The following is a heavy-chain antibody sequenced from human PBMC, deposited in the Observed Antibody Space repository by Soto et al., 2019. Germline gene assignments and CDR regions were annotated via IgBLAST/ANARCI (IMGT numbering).Heavy chain of an antibody. CDR1: GFTFSSYA. D-gene: IGHD2-2*01. V-gene: IGHV3-23*01. CDR3: AKRYCSSASCPNSYFYMDV. J-gene: IGHJ6*03. CDR2: ISGSGGST. Sequence: EVQLLESGGGLVQPGGSLRLSCAASGFTFSSYAMSWVRQAPGKGLEWVSGISGSGGSTYYADSVKGRFTVSRENSKNTLYLQMNSLRVEDTAVFYCAKRYCSSASCPNSYFYMDVWGKGTTVTVSS.